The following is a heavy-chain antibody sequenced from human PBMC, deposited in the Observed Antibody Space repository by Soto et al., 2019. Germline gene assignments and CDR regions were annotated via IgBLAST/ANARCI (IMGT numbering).Heavy chain of an antibody. CDR1: GASISSNEFC. CDR3: ARVVAGFNIGWPFDS. Sequence: PSETLSLTCTVSGASISSNEFCWSWIRQTPGKGLEWIGYIDYSGSSTYNPSLRSRVSISADRSRNQFSLKLSSVTAADTAVFYCARVVAGFNIGWPFDSWGPGILVTVSS. J-gene: IGHJ4*02. CDR2: IDYSGSS. V-gene: IGHV4-30-4*01. D-gene: IGHD6-19*01.